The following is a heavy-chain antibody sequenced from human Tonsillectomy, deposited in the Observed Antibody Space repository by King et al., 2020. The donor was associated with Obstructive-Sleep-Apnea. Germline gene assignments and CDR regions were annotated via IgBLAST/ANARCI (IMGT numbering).Heavy chain of an antibody. Sequence: QLQESGPGLVKPSETLSLTCTVSGGSIGSSSYYWGWIRQPPGKGLEWIGSINYSGNTYYNPSLRSRVTISVDTSKNQLSLRLTSVTAADTAVYYCERLDIEYSYQYGMDVWGQGTTVTVSS. CDR1: GGSIGSSSYY. V-gene: IGHV4-39*07. D-gene: IGHD2-2*03. CDR3: ERLDIEYSYQYGMDV. J-gene: IGHJ6*02. CDR2: INYSGNT.